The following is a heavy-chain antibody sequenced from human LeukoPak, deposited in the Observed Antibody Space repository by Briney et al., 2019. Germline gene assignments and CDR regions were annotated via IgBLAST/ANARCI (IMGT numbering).Heavy chain of an antibody. CDR3: ARDIYSSSWYYPSEIIDY. CDR2: ISYDGSNK. V-gene: IGHV3-30*04. J-gene: IGHJ4*02. Sequence: GGSLRLSCAASGFTFSSYAMHWVRQAPGKGLEWVAVISYDGSNKYYADSVKGRFTISRDNSKNTLYLQTNSLRAEDTAVYYCARDIYSSSWYYPSEIIDYWGQGTLVTVSS. D-gene: IGHD6-13*01. CDR1: GFTFSSYA.